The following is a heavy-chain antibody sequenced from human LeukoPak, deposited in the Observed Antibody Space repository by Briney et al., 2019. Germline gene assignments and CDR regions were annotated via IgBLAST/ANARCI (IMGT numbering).Heavy chain of an antibody. CDR2: ISGSGGST. V-gene: IGHV3-23*01. CDR3: AKDAYYYDSSGYSDY. CDR1: GFTFSSYA. Sequence: SGGSLRLSCAASGFTFSSYAMSWVRQAPGKGLEWVSAISGSGGSTYYADSVKGRFTIPRDNSKNTLYLQMNSLRAEGTAVYYCAKDAYYYDSSGYSDYWGQGTLVTVSS. J-gene: IGHJ4*02. D-gene: IGHD3-22*01.